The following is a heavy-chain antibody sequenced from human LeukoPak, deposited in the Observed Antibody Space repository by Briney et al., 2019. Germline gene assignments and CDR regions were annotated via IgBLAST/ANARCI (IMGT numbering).Heavy chain of an antibody. D-gene: IGHD5-12*01. CDR3: ARRGRAYSGFYMDV. Sequence: GASLQISCKGSDSIFTNQWIGWVRQMPGKGLEWMGIIYPGDSDTRYSPSFQGQVTISADKSISTAYLQWSSLKASDTAMYYCARRGRAYSGFYMDVWGEGTTVTVSS. CDR2: IYPGDSDT. CDR1: DSIFTNQW. J-gene: IGHJ6*03. V-gene: IGHV5-51*01.